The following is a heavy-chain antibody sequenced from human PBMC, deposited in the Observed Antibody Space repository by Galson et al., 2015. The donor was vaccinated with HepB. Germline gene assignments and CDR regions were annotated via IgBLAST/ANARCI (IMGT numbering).Heavy chain of an antibody. D-gene: IGHD6-13*01. CDR1: TFIFSTYS. Sequence: SLRLSCAASTFIFSTYSMNWVRQAPGKGLEWVGRIRSKASNYATAYSASVKGRFTIFRDDSKNTAYLHMKRLKTEDTAVYYCITMAYLSGYSSSWGQGTLVTVSS. CDR3: ITMAYLSGYSSS. J-gene: IGHJ4*02. V-gene: IGHV3-73*01. CDR2: IRSKASNYAT.